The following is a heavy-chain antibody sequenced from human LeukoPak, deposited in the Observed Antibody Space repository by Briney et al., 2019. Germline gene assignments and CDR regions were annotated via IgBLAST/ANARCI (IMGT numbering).Heavy chain of an antibody. CDR3: ASQRWLQSSFDY. CDR1: GFTFSGYW. Sequence: PGGSLRLSCVASGFTFSGYWMHWVRQAPGKGLVWVSRINSDGSSTSYADSVKGRFTISRDNAKNTLYLQMNSLRAEDTAVYYCASQRWLQSSFDYWGQGTLVTVSS. CDR2: INSDGSST. V-gene: IGHV3-74*01. D-gene: IGHD5-24*01. J-gene: IGHJ4*02.